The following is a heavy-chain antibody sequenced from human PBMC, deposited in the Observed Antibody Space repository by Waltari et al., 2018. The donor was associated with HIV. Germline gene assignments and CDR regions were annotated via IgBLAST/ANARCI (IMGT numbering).Heavy chain of an antibody. V-gene: IGHV4-31*03. D-gene: IGHD3-22*01. CDR2: IYYRGST. J-gene: IGHJ4*02. Sequence: QVQLQESGPGLVKPSQTLSLTCTVSGGSISSGGYYWSWIRQHPGKGLEWIGYIYYRGSTYHNPSLKSRVTISVDTSKNQFSLKLSSVTAADTAVYYCARDKDSSGYHCDYWGQGTLVTVSS. CDR1: GGSISSGGYY. CDR3: ARDKDSSGYHCDY.